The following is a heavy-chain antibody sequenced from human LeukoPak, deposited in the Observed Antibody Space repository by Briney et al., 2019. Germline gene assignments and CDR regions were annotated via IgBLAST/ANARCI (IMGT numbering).Heavy chain of an antibody. CDR1: GGSISSGDYY. CDR2: IYYSGST. D-gene: IGHD4-23*01. V-gene: IGHV4-30-4*01. CDR3: ARESGGNDNYFDY. J-gene: IGHJ4*02. Sequence: SETLSLTCTVSGGSISSGDYYWSWIRQPPGKGLEWIGYIYYSGSTYYNPSLKSRVTISVDTSKNQFSLKLSSVTAADTAVYYCARESGGNDNYFDYWGQGTLVTVSS.